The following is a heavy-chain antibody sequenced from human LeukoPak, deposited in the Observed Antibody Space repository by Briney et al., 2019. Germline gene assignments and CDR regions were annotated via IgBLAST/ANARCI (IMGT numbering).Heavy chain of an antibody. V-gene: IGHV4-34*01. J-gene: IGHJ5*02. D-gene: IGHD3-10*01. CDR2: INHSGST. Sequence: PSETLSLTCAVYGGSFSGYYWSWIRQPPGKGLEWIGEINHSGSTNYNPSLKSRVTISVDTSKNQFSLKLSSVTAADTAVYYCARERRITMVRGVIITGWFDPWGQGTPVTVSS. CDR1: GGSFSGYY. CDR3: ARERRITMVRGVIITGWFDP.